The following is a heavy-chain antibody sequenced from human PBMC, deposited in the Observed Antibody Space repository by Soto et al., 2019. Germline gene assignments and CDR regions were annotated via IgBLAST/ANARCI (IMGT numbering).Heavy chain of an antibody. V-gene: IGHV3-20*01. CDR2: INWNGGST. J-gene: IGHJ6*03. D-gene: IGHD2-15*01. Sequence: GGSLRLSCAASGFTFDGYGMSWVRQAPGKGLEWVSGINWNGGSTGYADSVKGRFTISRDNAKNSLYLQMNSLRAEDTALYHCAIGYFSGGSCYALSLYYCYMDVWGKGTMVTVSS. CDR3: AIGYFSGGSCYALSLYYCYMDV. CDR1: GFTFDGYG.